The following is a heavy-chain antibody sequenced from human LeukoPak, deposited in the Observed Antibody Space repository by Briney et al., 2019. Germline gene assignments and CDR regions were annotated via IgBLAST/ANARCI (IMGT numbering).Heavy chain of an antibody. CDR2: MNPNSGNT. D-gene: IGHD2-2*01. V-gene: IGHV1-8*01. J-gene: IGHJ6*02. CDR3: ARGYPYCSSTSCIPDYYYGMDV. Sequence: ASVKVSCKASGYTFTSYDINWVRQAPGQGLEWMGWMNPNSGNTGYAQKFQGRVTMTRNTSISTAYMELSSLRSEDTAVYYCARGYPYCSSTSCIPDYYYGMDVWGQGTTVTVSS. CDR1: GYTFTSYD.